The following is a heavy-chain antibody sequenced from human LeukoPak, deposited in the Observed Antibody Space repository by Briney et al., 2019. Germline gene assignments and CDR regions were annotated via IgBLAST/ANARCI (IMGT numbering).Heavy chain of an antibody. CDR2: IYTSGTT. CDR1: GGSISSFY. J-gene: IGHJ3*02. Sequence: SETLSLTCSVSGGSISSFYCNWMRQPAGKGLEWIGRIYTSGTTTYNPSLKSRVTISVDTSKNQFSLKLSSVTAADTAVYYCARDDYGGNRDAFDIWGQGTMVTVSS. CDR3: ARDDYGGNRDAFDI. D-gene: IGHD4-23*01. V-gene: IGHV4-4*07.